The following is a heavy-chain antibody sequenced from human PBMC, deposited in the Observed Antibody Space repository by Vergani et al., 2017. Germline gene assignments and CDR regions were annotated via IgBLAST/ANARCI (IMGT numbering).Heavy chain of an antibody. CDR1: GDSVISPDYH. V-gene: IGHV4-39*01. CDR3: ASTRGACRAAYCHSYDF. J-gene: IGHJ4*02. Sequence: QVQLQESGPGLVKPSETLSLTCTVSGDSVISPDYHWGWIRQPPGKGLEWIGSMDYSGSTSYNPSLESRISISFETPKNQFSLRLTSVTAADTAVYYCASTRGACRAAYCHSYDFWGPGTLVGVSS. CDR2: MDYSGST. D-gene: IGHD2-15*01.